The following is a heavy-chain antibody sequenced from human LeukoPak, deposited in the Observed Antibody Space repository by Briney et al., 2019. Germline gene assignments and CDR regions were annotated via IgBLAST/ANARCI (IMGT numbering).Heavy chain of an antibody. J-gene: IGHJ4*02. D-gene: IGHD1-26*01. CDR1: RFTLSSYN. Sequence: TGGSLRLSCADSRFTLSSYNMNWVRQTPGKGLEWVSYISSGSSTTYYADSVKGRFTISRDNAKNSLHLQMNSLRDEDTAVYYCATERSYYFDYWGQGTLVTVSS. CDR2: ISSGSSTT. CDR3: ATERSYYFDY. V-gene: IGHV3-48*02.